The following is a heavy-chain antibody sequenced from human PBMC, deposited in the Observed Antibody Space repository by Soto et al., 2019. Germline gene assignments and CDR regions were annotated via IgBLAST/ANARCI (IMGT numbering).Heavy chain of an antibody. V-gene: IGHV1-69*13. CDR3: ARVTGYCTNGVCYPLYGMDV. CDR2: IIPIFGTA. D-gene: IGHD2-8*01. CDR1: GGTFSSYA. J-gene: IGHJ6*02. Sequence: GASVEVSCKASGGTFSSYAIRWVRQAPGQGLEWMGGIIPIFGTANYAQKFQGRVTITADESTSTAYMELSSLRSEDTAVYYCARVTGYCTNGVCYPLYGMDVWGQGTTVTVSS.